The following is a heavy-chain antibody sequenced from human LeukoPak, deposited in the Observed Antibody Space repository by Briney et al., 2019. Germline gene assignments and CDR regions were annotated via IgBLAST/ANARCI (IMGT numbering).Heavy chain of an antibody. CDR3: AKIGRIAARLKDAFDI. CDR1: GFTFSSYG. Sequence: GGSLRLSCAASGFTFSSYGMHWVRQAPGKGLEWVAFIRYDGSNKYYADSVKGRFTISRDNSKNTLYLQMNSLRAEDTAVYYCAKIGRIAARLKDAFDIWGQGTMVTVSS. D-gene: IGHD6-6*01. V-gene: IGHV3-30*02. CDR2: IRYDGSNK. J-gene: IGHJ3*02.